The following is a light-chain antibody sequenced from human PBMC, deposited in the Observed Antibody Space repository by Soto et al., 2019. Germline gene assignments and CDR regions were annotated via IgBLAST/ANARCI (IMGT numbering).Light chain of an antibody. CDR2: GAS. Sequence: EVVLTQSPDTLPLSPGERATLSCRASQSVSINSLVWYQQKPGQAPRLLIYGASNRATGIPDRFSASGSGTDFTLTISRLEPEDFAMYYWQQYSSSWYTFGQGTKVEVK. CDR3: QQYSSSWYT. V-gene: IGKV3-20*01. J-gene: IGKJ2*01. CDR1: QSVSINS.